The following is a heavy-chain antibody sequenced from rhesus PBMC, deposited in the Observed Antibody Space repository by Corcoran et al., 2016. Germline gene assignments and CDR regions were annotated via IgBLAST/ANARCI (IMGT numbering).Heavy chain of an antibody. CDR3: SRGSYGIFDY. J-gene: IGHJ4*01. D-gene: IGHD4-4*01. CDR1: GYSISSGYG. V-gene: IGHV4-127*01. Sequence: QVQLQESGPGLLKPSETLSLTCAVSGYSISSGYGWSWIRQPPGKGLEWIGYIGGSSGSTNYNPSLESRVTMSKDTSKNQFSLKLSSVTAADTAVYYCSRGSYGIFDYWGQGVLVTVSS. CDR2: IGGSSGST.